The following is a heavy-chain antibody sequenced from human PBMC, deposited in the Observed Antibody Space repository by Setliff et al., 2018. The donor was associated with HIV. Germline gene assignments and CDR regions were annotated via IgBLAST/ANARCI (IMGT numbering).Heavy chain of an antibody. J-gene: IGHJ4*02. CDR2: IIPILGVA. Sequence: ASVKVSCKASRSTFNSHTINWVRQAPGQGLDWMGRIIPILGVANYAQRFQGKVTITADKSTSTAYMELTSLRFDDTAMYYCVRDYYDSSGYIFFPGLPDYWGQGTLVTVSS. D-gene: IGHD3-22*01. CDR1: RSTFNSHT. CDR3: VRDYYDSSGYIFFPGLPDY. V-gene: IGHV1-69*04.